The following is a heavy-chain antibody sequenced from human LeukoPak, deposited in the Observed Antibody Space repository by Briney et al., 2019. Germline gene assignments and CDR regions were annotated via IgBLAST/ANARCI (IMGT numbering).Heavy chain of an antibody. CDR3: PYDILTGDAFDI. CDR2: IYHSGST. J-gene: IGHJ3*02. CDR1: GYSISSGYN. Sequence: PSETLSLTCTVSGYSISSGYNWGWIRQPPGKGLEWIGSIYHSGSTYYNPSLKSRVTISVDTSKNQFSLRLSSVTAADTAVYYCPYDILTGDAFDIWGQGRMVTVSS. D-gene: IGHD3-9*01. V-gene: IGHV4-38-2*02.